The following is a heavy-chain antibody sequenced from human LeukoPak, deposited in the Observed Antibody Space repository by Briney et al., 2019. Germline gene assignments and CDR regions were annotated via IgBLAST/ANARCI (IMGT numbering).Heavy chain of an antibody. Sequence: ASVKVSCKASGGAFSTFSFTWVRQAPGQGLERLGGIIPAFRTTHYAQKLQGRVTITTDESSRTVYITLTSLIYEDTAIYYCARGSGEDWFDPWGQGTLVTVSS. J-gene: IGHJ5*02. V-gene: IGHV1-69*05. CDR1: GGAFSTFS. CDR3: ARGSGEDWFDP. CDR2: IIPAFRTT.